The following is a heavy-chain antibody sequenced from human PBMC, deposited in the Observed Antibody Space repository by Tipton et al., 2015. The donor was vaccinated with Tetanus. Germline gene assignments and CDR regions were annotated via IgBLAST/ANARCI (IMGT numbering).Heavy chain of an antibody. Sequence: SLRLSCEASEFTFSSHWMSWVRQAPGKGLEWVANIQNDGGETYHLESVRGRFTISRDNGKNSVYLQMNSLRPEDTAVYYCARLGRNSLGAFDVWGQGTLVSVSS. CDR2: IQNDGGET. CDR3: ARLGRNSLGAFDV. D-gene: IGHD7-27*01. V-gene: IGHV3-7*03. J-gene: IGHJ3*01. CDR1: EFTFSSHW.